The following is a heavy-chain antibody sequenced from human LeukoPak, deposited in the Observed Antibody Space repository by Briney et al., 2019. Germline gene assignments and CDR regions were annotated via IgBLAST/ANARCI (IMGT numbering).Heavy chain of an antibody. CDR3: ATLWRLGASTGEAFDI. J-gene: IGHJ3*02. D-gene: IGHD1-26*01. Sequence: SETLSLTCSVSSGSITSYDWSWLRQPAGQGLEGIGCIYYSGSTNYNPSVKSRVTMPVDTSKNQFSLTLNSVTAADTAVYYCATLWRLGASTGEAFDIWGQGTMVTVSS. V-gene: IGHV4-59*01. CDR2: IYYSGST. CDR1: SGSITSYD.